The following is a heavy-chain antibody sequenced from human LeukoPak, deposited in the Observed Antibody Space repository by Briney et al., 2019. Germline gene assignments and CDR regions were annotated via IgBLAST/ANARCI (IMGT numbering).Heavy chain of an antibody. D-gene: IGHD3-22*01. CDR2: INPSGST. V-gene: IGHV4-34*01. CDR3: ARGRKSSGYYYNYYYYYMDV. CDR1: GGSFSGYY. Sequence: SETLSLTCAVYGGSFSGYYWSWSRQPTGKGLKWIGEINPSGSTNYNPSLKSRVTISVDTSKNQFSRKLSSVTAADTAVYYCARGRKSSGYYYNYYYYYMDVWGKGTTVTVSS. J-gene: IGHJ6*03.